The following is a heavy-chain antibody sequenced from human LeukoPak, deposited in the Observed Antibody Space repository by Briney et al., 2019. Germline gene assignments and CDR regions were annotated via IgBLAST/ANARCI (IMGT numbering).Heavy chain of an antibody. D-gene: IGHD2-8*01. J-gene: IGHJ5*02. CDR3: ARSRGNGDDTPYNWCDL. CDR2: IKQDGREK. CDR1: GFIFSDYW. Sequence: PGGSLRLSCAASGFIFSDYWMSWVRQTPEKGLQWVANIKQDGREKHYVDAVKGQFTISRDNAENSLFLQMNSLRAEDTAVYYCARSRGNGDDTPYNWCDLWGRGVLVTVSS. V-gene: IGHV3-7*01.